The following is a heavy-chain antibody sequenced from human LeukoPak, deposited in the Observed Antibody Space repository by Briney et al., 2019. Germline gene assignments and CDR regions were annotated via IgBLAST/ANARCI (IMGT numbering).Heavy chain of an antibody. CDR1: GFTFNNYN. V-gene: IGHV3-21*01. CDR2: ISSISSSYI. Sequence: GSLRLSCAASGFTFNNYNMNWVRQAPGKGLEWVSSISSISSSYIYYADSVKGRFTISRDNARNSLYLQMNSLRAEDTAVYYCAKSVAGHDAFDIWGQGTIVTVSS. D-gene: IGHD6-19*01. CDR3: AKSVAGHDAFDI. J-gene: IGHJ3*02.